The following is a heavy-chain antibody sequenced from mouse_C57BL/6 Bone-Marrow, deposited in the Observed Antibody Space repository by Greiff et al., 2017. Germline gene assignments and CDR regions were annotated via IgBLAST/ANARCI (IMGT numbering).Heavy chain of an antibody. V-gene: IGHV1-80*01. CDR3: ARSITTVVANYWYFDV. CDR2: IYPGDGDT. Sequence: VQLQQSGAELVKPGASVKISCKASGYAFSSYWMNWVKQRPGKGLEWIGQIYPGDGDTNYNGKFKGKATLTADKSSSTAYMQLSSLTSEDSAVYFCARSITTVVANYWYFDVWGTGTTVTVSS. J-gene: IGHJ1*03. D-gene: IGHD1-1*01. CDR1: GYAFSSYW.